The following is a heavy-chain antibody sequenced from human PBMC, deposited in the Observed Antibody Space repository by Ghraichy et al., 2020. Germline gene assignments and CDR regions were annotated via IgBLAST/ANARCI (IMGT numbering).Heavy chain of an antibody. D-gene: IGHD5-12*01. J-gene: IGHJ4*02. CDR1: GFTFSHHY. V-gene: IGHV3-7*03. CDR3: ARESSSAYSAYDY. CDR2: IKQDGSDK. Sequence: GGSLRLSCAASGFTFSHHYMTWVRRAPGKGLEWVANIKQDGSDKFYVDSVKGRFTISRDNAKNSLFLQMNSLRAEDTALYYCARESSSAYSAYDYWGQGTLVTVSS.